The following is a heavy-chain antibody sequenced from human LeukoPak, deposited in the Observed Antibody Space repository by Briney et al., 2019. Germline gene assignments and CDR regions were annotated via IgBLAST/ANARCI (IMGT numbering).Heavy chain of an antibody. CDR2: INHSGST. V-gene: IGHV4-34*01. CDR3: ARVGLVPAAICWFDP. Sequence: SETLSLTCTVSGVSISGYYWSWIRQPPGKGLEWIGEINHSGSTNYNPSLKSRVTISVDTSKNQFSLKLSSVTAADTAVYYCARVGLVPAAICWFDPWGQGTLVTVSS. D-gene: IGHD2-2*01. CDR1: GVSISGYY. J-gene: IGHJ5*02.